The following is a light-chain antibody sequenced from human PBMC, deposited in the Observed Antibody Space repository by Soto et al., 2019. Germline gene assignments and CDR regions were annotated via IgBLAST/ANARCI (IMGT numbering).Light chain of an antibody. CDR3: QQYNDWPLT. Sequence: EIVMTQSPVTLSVSPGERATLSCRASQRINSNLAWYQQKPGQAPSLLIYGAFTRATGIPARFSGTGSGTEFTLTISSLQSEDLALYYCQQYNDWPLTFGQGTKVDI. J-gene: IGKJ1*01. CDR2: GAF. CDR1: QRINSN. V-gene: IGKV3-15*01.